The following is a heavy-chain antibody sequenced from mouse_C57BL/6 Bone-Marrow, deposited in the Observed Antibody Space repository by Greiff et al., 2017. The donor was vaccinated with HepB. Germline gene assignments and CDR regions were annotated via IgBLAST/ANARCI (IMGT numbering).Heavy chain of an antibody. CDR3: ARKFTTVVATVQYFDD. J-gene: IGHJ2*01. Sequence: VQLQQSVAELVRPGASVKLSCTASGFNIKNTYMHWVKQRPEQGLEWIGRIDPANGNTKYAPKFQGKATITADTSSNTAYLQRSSLTSEDTAIYYCARKFTTVVATVQYFDDWGQGTTLTVSS. CDR1: GFNIKNTY. V-gene: IGHV14-3*01. CDR2: IDPANGNT. D-gene: IGHD1-1*01.